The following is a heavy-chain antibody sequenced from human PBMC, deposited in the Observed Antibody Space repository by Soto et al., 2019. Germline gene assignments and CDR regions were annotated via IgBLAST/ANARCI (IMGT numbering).Heavy chain of an antibody. D-gene: IGHD1-1*01. V-gene: IGHV4-4*07. CDR3: VRDGTKTLRDWFDP. CDR2: IYATGTT. J-gene: IGHJ5*02. Sequence: QLQLQESGPGLVKPSETLSLTCTVSGASISGFYWSWIRKSAGKGLEWIGRIYATGTTDYNPSLKRRVMMSVDTSKKQFSRKLRSVTAADTAVYYCVRDGTKTLRDWFDPWGQGISVTVSS. CDR1: GASISGFY.